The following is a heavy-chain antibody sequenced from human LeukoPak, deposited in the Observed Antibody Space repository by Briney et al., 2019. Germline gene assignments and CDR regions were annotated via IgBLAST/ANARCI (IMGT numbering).Heavy chain of an antibody. Sequence: ASVKVPCKASGYTFTGYYMHWVRQAPGQGLEWMGWISGYNGNTNYAQKLQGRVSMTTDTSTSTAYMDLRSLRSDDTAVYYCTRAPRGDSYGYFDYWGQGTLVTVSS. CDR1: GYTFTGYY. CDR2: ISGYNGNT. CDR3: TRAPRGDSYGYFDY. D-gene: IGHD3-16*01. J-gene: IGHJ4*02. V-gene: IGHV1-18*04.